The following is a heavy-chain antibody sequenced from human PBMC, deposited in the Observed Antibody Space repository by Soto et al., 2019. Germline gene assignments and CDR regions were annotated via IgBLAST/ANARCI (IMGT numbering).Heavy chain of an antibody. CDR3: ARGVYP. CDR1: GGSINSVGYY. D-gene: IGHD6-13*01. V-gene: IGHV4-31*03. Sequence: PSETLSLTCTVSGGSINSVGYYWSWIRQHPWKGLEWIGYIYNSVITYYNPSLKSRVTISLNTAENQFSLKLSSVTAADTAVYYCARGVYPWGQGTLVTVSS. J-gene: IGHJ5*02. CDR2: IYNSVIT.